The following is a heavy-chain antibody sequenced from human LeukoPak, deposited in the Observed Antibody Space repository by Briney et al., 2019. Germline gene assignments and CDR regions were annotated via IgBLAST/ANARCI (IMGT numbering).Heavy chain of an antibody. J-gene: IGHJ4*02. Sequence: SETLSLTCTVSGGSISSSSYYWVWIRQPPGKGLEWIGSICYSGSTYYNPSLKSRVTISVDTSKNQFSLKLSSVTAADTAVYYCARQLGYCSSTSCYADKVDYWGQGTLVTVSS. CDR3: ARQLGYCSSTSCYADKVDY. D-gene: IGHD2-2*01. CDR1: GGSISSSSYY. CDR2: ICYSGST. V-gene: IGHV4-39*01.